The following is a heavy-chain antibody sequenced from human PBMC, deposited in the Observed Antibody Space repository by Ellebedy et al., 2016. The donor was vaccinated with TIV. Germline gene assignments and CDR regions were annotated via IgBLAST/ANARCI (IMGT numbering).Heavy chain of an antibody. V-gene: IGHV1-2*02. CDR2: INPKSGAT. Sequence: AASVKVSCKASGYTFTSHYIHWVRQAPGQGLEWMGWINPKSGATNYAQKFLARVTMPRDTSISTVYMELTRLRSDDTAVYYCARGAANVAFGELYDWFHPWGQGSLVTVSS. D-gene: IGHD3-10*01. CDR1: GYTFTSHY. J-gene: IGHJ5*02. CDR3: ARGAANVAFGELYDWFHP.